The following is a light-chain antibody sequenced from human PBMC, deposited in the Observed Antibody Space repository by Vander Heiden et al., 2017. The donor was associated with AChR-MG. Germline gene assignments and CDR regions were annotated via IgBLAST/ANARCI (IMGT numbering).Light chain of an antibody. CDR1: SSNIGSNY. CDR3: AAWDDSLSGWV. CDR2: RNN. Sequence: QSVLPQPPSASGTPGQRVTISCSGSSSNIGSNYVYWYQQLPGTAPKLLIYRNNQRPAGVPDRFSGSKSGTSASLAISGLRSEDEADYYCAAWDDSLSGWVFGGGTKLTGL. J-gene: IGLJ3*02. V-gene: IGLV1-47*01.